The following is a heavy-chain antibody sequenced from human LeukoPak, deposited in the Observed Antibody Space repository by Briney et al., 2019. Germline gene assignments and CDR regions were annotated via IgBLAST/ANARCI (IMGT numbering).Heavy chain of an antibody. CDR1: GFTFSSYG. CDR2: IWYDGSNK. Sequence: GGSLRLSCAASGFTFSSYGMHWVRQAPGKGREGVAVIWYDGSNKYYADSVKGRFTISRDNSKNTLYLQMNSLRAEDTAVYYCASEVGATTGYWGQGTLVTVSS. V-gene: IGHV3-33*01. D-gene: IGHD1-26*01. CDR3: ASEVGATTGY. J-gene: IGHJ4*02.